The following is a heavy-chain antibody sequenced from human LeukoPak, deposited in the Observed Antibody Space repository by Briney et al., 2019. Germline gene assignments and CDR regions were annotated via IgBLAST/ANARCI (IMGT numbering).Heavy chain of an antibody. CDR1: GYTFTSYG. J-gene: IGHJ4*02. V-gene: IGHV1-18*01. Sequence: ASVKVSCKASGYTFTSYGISWVRQAPGQGLEWMGWISAYNGNTNYAQKLQGRVTMTTDTSTSTAYLHLRRLRSDDTAVYYCARGLVGQPVDYSGQGSLVTVSS. CDR3: ARGLVGQPVDY. D-gene: IGHD2-15*01. CDR2: ISAYNGNT.